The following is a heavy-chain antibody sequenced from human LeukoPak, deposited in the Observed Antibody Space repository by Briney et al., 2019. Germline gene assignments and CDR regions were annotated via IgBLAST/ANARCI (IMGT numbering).Heavy chain of an antibody. CDR3: ARRPAQYFDS. J-gene: IGHJ4*02. CDR2: ISYGVANK. V-gene: IGHV3-30-3*01. CDR1: GFTFSSYA. Sequence: GGSLRLSCAASGFTFSSYAMHWVRQAPGKGLEWVAVISYGVANKYYADSVKARFTISRDNSNNTLYLQMNTLRPEDTAVYYCARRPAQYFDSWGQGSLVTVSS.